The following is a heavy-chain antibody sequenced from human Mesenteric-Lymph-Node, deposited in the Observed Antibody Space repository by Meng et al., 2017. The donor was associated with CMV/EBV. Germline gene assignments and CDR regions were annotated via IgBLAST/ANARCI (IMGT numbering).Heavy chain of an antibody. CDR1: GFTFDDYA. CDR3: AKDISSSVYYYYGMDV. J-gene: IGHJ6*02. D-gene: IGHD3-22*01. V-gene: IGHV3-9*01. Sequence: GGSLRLSCAASGFTFDDYAMHWVRQAPGKGLEWVSGISWNSGSIGYADSVKGRFTISRDNAKNSLYLQMNSLRAEDTALYYCAKDISSSVYYYYGMDVWSQGTTVTVSS. CDR2: ISWNSGSI.